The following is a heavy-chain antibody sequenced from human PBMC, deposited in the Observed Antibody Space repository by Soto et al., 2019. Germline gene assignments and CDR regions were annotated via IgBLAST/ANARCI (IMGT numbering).Heavy chain of an antibody. Sequence: QLQLQESGPGLVKPSETLSLTCTVSGGSISSSSYYWGWIRQPPGKGLEWIGSIYYSGSTYYNPSLKSRVTISVDTSKNQFSLKLSSVTAADTAVYYCARLHPFHDYSNVFGYFDLWGRGTLVTVSS. V-gene: IGHV4-39*01. CDR2: IYYSGST. D-gene: IGHD4-4*01. J-gene: IGHJ2*01. CDR1: GGSISSSSYY. CDR3: ARLHPFHDYSNVFGYFDL.